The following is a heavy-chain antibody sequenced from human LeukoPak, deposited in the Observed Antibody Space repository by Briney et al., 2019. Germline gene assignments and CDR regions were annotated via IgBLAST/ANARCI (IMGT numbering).Heavy chain of an antibody. V-gene: IGHV3-53*01. D-gene: IGHD3-10*01. J-gene: IGHJ6*03. CDR3: ARSLRVRGVPDYMDV. CDR2: IHKSATT. CDR1: GFTVSSNY. Sequence: GGSLRLSCAASGFTVSSNYMTWVRQAPGKGLEWVSVIHKSATTYYADTVEGRFTISRDNSKNTLYLQMNSLRVEDTAVYYCARSLRVRGVPDYMDVWGKGTTVTISS.